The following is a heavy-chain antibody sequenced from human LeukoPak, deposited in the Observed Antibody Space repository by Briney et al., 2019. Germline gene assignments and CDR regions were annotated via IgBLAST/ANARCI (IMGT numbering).Heavy chain of an antibody. CDR1: GYTFVSHG. CDR3: ARGQQNYYYYYMDV. V-gene: IGHV1-18*01. J-gene: IGHJ6*03. Sequence: ASVKVSCKAAGYTFVSHGISWVRLAPGQGLEWMGWISSYNGDTKYAQKFQARVTMTTDTSTSTACMELRTLRSDDTAVYYCARGQQNYYYYYMDVWGKGTTVTVSS. CDR2: ISSYNGDT. D-gene: IGHD6-13*01.